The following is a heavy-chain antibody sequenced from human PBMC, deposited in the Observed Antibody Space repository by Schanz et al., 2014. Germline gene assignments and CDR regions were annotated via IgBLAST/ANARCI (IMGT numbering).Heavy chain of an antibody. CDR2: ISAYNGNT. CDR1: GYIFINSG. D-gene: IGHD5-12*01. Sequence: QVHLVQSGAEVKRPGASVKVSCKASGYIFINSGISWVRQAPGQGLEWMGWISAYNGNTKYPQKLQGRVTMTTDTSTSTAYMALTDLRSDDTAVYSCARGIGGYGANNYFDYWGQGTLVTVSS. CDR3: ARGIGGYGANNYFDY. V-gene: IGHV1-18*01. J-gene: IGHJ4*02.